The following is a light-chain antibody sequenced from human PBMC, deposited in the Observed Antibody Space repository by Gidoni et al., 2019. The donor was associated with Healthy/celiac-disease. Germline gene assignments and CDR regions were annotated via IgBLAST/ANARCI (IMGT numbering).Light chain of an antibody. CDR3: QSADSSGTYAV. Sequence: SYELTQPPSVSVSPGQTARIPCSGDALPKQYAYWYQQKPGQAPVLVIYKDSERPSGIPERFSGSSSGTTVTLTSSGFQAEDEADYYCQSADSSGTYAVFGGGTQLTVL. J-gene: IGLJ7*01. V-gene: IGLV3-25*03. CDR1: ALPKQY. CDR2: KDS.